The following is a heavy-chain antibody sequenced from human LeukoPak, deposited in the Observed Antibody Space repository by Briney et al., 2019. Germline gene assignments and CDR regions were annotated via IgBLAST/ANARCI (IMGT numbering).Heavy chain of an antibody. CDR1: GFSFSSYG. D-gene: IGHD1-26*01. CDR3: AKDKFRGDIVGATFGAFDI. V-gene: IGHV3-30*18. Sequence: QPGGSLRLSCAASGFSFSSYGMHWVRQAPGKGLEWVALISYDKSDKYYADSVKGRFTISRDNSKNTLYLQMNSLRTEDTAVYYCAKDKFRGDIVGATFGAFDIWGQGTMVTVSS. J-gene: IGHJ3*02. CDR2: ISYDKSDK.